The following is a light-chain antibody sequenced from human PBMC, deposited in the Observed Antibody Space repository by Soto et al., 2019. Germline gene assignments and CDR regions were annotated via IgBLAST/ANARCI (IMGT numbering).Light chain of an antibody. CDR3: SSYTISSSVV. J-gene: IGLJ2*01. CDR2: DVS. CDR1: SSDVGGYNY. V-gene: IGLV2-14*01. Sequence: QSALTQPASVSGSPGQSITISCTGTSSDVGGYNYVSWYQQHPGKAPKLMIYDVSNRPSGVSNRFSGSKSGNTASLTISGLQAEDDSDYDCSSYTISSSVVFGVVTKLTVL.